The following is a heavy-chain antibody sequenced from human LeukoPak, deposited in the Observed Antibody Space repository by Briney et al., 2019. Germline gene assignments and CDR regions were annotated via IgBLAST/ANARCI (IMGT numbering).Heavy chain of an antibody. V-gene: IGHV3-23*01. J-gene: IGHJ4*02. CDR3: ARGYSYGYRIDY. CDR2: ISGTGTNT. CDR1: GFTFSSFS. Sequence: PSGGSLRLSCAVSGFTFSSFSMSWVRQAPGKGLEWVSDISGTGTNTHYADSVKVRFTISRDNAKRTLYLQMNSLRAEDTTVYYCARGYSYGYRIDYWGQGTLVTVSS. D-gene: IGHD5-18*01.